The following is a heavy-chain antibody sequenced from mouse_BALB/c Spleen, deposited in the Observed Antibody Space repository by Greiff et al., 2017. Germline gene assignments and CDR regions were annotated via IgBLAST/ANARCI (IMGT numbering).Heavy chain of an antibody. CDR2: INPSNGGT. CDR3: TRYGNYDAMDY. Sequence: VQLQQSGAELVKPGASVKLSCKASGYTFTSYYMYWVKQRPGQGLEWIGEINPSNGGTNFNEKFKSKATLTVDKSSSTAYMQLSSLTSEDSAVYYSTRYGNYDAMDYWGQGTSVTVSS. V-gene: IGHV1S81*02. J-gene: IGHJ4*01. D-gene: IGHD2-10*02. CDR1: GYTFTSYY.